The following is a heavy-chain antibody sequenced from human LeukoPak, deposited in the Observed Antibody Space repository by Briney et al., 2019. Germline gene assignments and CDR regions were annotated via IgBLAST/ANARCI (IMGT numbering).Heavy chain of an antibody. CDR3: ARGPLGEYYGMDV. CDR1: GFTFNTYS. J-gene: IGHJ6*02. D-gene: IGHD3-16*01. Sequence: GRSLRLSCIASGFTFNTYSMHWVRQAPGKGLEWVSLISDSSSYIYYGDSVKGRFTISRDDAKNSLFLQMNSLRVEDTAVYYCARGPLGEYYGMDVWGQGTTVTVSS. CDR2: ISDSSSYI. V-gene: IGHV3-21*06.